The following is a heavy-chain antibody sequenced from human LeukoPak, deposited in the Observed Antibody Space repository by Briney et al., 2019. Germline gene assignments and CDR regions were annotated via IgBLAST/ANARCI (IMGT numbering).Heavy chain of an antibody. CDR3: ARAFPNEYDYGGYGPHFDY. J-gene: IGHJ4*02. Sequence: SETLSLTCTVSGGSISSYYWSWIRQPPGKGLEWIGYIYYSGSTNYNPSLKSRVTISVDTSKNQFSLKLSSVTAADTAVYYCARAFPNEYDYGGYGPHFDYWGQGTLVTVSS. CDR1: GGSISSYY. V-gene: IGHV4-59*01. D-gene: IGHD4-17*01. CDR2: IYYSGST.